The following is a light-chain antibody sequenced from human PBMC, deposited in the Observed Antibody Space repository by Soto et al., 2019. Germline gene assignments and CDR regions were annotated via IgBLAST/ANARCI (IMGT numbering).Light chain of an antibody. CDR1: SNDVGAYNF. V-gene: IGLV2-14*01. Sequence: QSVLTQPASVSESPGQSITISCTGTSNDVGAYNFVSWYQQYPGKAPKLMIYDVSNRPSGVSNRFSGSKSGNTASLTISGLQAEDEADYYCSSYTTSDTLVFGGGTKLTVL. J-gene: IGLJ3*02. CDR3: SSYTTSDTLV. CDR2: DVS.